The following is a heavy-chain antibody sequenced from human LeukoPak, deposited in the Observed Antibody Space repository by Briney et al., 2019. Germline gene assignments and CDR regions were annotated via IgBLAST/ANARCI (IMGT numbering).Heavy chain of an antibody. D-gene: IGHD3-22*01. J-gene: IGHJ3*02. CDR1: GGSISSYY. Sequence: SETLSLTCTVSGGSISSYYWSWIRQPAGKGLEWIGRIYTSGSTNYNPSLKSRVTMSVDTSKNQFSLKLSSVTAADTAVYYCARVTMIVVVGAFDIRGQGTMVTVSS. CDR3: ARVTMIVVVGAFDI. V-gene: IGHV4-4*07. CDR2: IYTSGST.